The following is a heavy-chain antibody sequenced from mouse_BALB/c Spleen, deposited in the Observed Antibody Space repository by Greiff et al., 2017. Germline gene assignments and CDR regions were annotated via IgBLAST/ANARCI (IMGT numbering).Heavy chain of an antibody. J-gene: IGHJ4*01. CDR2: INPSNGGT. CDR3: TRLRRDYAMDY. D-gene: IGHD2-4*01. CDR1: GYTFTSYY. Sequence: VKLQQSGAELVKPGASVKLSCKASGYTFTSYYMYWVKQRPGQGLEWIGEINPSNGGTNFNEKFKSKATLTVDKSSSTAYMQLSSLTSEDSAVYYCTRLRRDYAMDYWGQGTSVTVSS. V-gene: IGHV1S16*01.